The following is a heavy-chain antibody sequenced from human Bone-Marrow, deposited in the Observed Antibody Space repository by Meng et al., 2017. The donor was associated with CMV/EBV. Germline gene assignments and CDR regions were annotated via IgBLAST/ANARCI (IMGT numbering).Heavy chain of an antibody. J-gene: IGHJ6*02. CDR2: ISGSGGST. CDR3: ARHCSSTSCYGGFRYYGMDV. Sequence: GGSLRLSCAASGFTFSSYAMSWVRQAPGKGLEWVSAISGSGGSTYYADSVKGRFTISRDNSKNTLYLQMNSLRAEDTAVYYCARHCSSTSCYGGFRYYGMDVWGQGTTVTVSS. D-gene: IGHD2-2*01. CDR1: GFTFSSYA. V-gene: IGHV3-23*01.